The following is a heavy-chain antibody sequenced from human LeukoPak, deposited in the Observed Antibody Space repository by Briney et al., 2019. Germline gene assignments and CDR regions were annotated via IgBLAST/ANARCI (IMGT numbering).Heavy chain of an antibody. CDR3: AVDNYGFDY. CDR1: GGSCSGYY. Sequence: SETLSLXCAVYGGSCSGYYWSWIRQPPGKGLEWIGEINHSGSTNYNPSLKSRVTISVDTSKNQFSLKLSSVTAADTAVYYCAVDNYGFDYWGQGTLVTVSS. CDR2: INHSGST. D-gene: IGHD4-17*01. J-gene: IGHJ4*02. V-gene: IGHV4-34*01.